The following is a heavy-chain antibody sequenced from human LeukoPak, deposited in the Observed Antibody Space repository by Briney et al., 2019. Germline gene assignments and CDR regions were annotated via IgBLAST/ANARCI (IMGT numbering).Heavy chain of an antibody. CDR3: AKASGYYYDSSGYYLGAFDS. J-gene: IGHJ3*02. D-gene: IGHD3-22*01. CDR1: GFTFSNYG. Sequence: PGGSLRLSCAASGFTFSNYGMNWVRQAPGKGLEGVSTISGRSDSTYYADSVKGRFTISRDNSKDTLYLQLNYLRAEDTAVYYCAKASGYYYDSSGYYLGAFDSWGPGTM. CDR2: ISGRSDST. V-gene: IGHV3-23*01.